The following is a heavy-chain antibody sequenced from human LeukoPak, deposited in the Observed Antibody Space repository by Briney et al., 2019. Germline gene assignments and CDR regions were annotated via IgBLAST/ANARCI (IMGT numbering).Heavy chain of an antibody. CDR1: GGSFSGYY. CDR3: ARVGYYDSSGYPSDY. D-gene: IGHD3-22*01. Sequence: SETLSLTCAVYGGSFSGYYWSWIRQPPGKGLEWIGEINHSGSTNYNPSLKSRVTISVDTSKNQFSLKLSTVTAADTAVYYCARVGYYDSSGYPSDYWGQGTLVTVSS. CDR2: INHSGST. V-gene: IGHV4-34*01. J-gene: IGHJ4*02.